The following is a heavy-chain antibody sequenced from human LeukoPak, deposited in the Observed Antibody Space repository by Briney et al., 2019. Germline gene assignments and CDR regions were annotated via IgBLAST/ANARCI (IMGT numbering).Heavy chain of an antibody. D-gene: IGHD2-2*01. CDR2: LYGAGST. J-gene: IGHJ4*02. Sequence: GGSLRLSCAASGLTGSSNYMSWVRQAPGKGLEWVSVLYGAGSTYYADSVKGRFTISRDNAKNSLYLQMNSLRAEDTAVYYCARDLGSSTSVFDYWGQGTLVTVSS. CDR3: ARDLGSSTSVFDY. CDR1: GLTGSSNY. V-gene: IGHV3-53*01.